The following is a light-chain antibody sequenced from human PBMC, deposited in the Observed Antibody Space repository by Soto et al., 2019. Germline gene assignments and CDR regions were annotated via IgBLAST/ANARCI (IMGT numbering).Light chain of an antibody. J-gene: IGKJ1*01. Sequence: DIQMTQFPSTLSASVGDRVTIICRASQSISSWLAWYQQKPGKAPKFLIYDASSLESGVPSRFSGSGSGTEFTLTISSLQPDDFATYYCQQYNSYWTFGQGTKV. CDR2: DAS. V-gene: IGKV1-5*02. CDR1: QSISSW. CDR3: QQYNSYWT.